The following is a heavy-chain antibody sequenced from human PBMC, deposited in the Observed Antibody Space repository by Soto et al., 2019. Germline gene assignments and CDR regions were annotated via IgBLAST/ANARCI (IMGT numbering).Heavy chain of an antibody. CDR2: ISYDGNTK. V-gene: IGHV3-30-3*01. CDR1: GFTFSNYA. D-gene: IGHD2-15*01. Sequence: QVQLVESGGGVVQPGRSLRLSCAASGFTFSNYAMHWVRQAPGKGLEWVSIISYDGNTKHYADSVKGRFTISRDNSKNTLYLQMNSLRAEDTAVYYCARDHLLKTGYCSGGSCWFWGQGTLVTVSS. J-gene: IGHJ4*02. CDR3: ARDHLLKTGYCSGGSCWF.